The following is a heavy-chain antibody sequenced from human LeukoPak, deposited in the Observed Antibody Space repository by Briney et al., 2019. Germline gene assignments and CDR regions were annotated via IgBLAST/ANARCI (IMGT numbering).Heavy chain of an antibody. V-gene: IGHV3-20*04. J-gene: IGHJ1*01. CDR3: ARSSIAAPRHKEYFQH. D-gene: IGHD6-6*01. CDR2: INWNGGST. Sequence: GGSLRPSCATSGFTFDDYGMSWVRQAPGKGLEWVSGINWNGGSTGYADSVKGRFTISRDDAKKLLYLQMNSLRAEDTAVYYCARSSIAAPRHKEYFQHWGQGTLVTVSS. CDR1: GFTFDDYG.